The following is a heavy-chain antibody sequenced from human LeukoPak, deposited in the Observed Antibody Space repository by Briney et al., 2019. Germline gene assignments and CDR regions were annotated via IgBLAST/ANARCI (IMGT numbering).Heavy chain of an antibody. D-gene: IGHD2-15*01. Sequence: GGSLRLSCAASGFTFSSYAMSWVRQAPGEGLEWVSIISGSGGNTYYAGSVKGRFTISRDNSKNTLYLQMNSLRAEDTAVYYCARRLSGRVDSWGQGTLVTVTS. V-gene: IGHV3-23*01. CDR3: ARRLSGRVDS. CDR2: ISGSGGNT. CDR1: GFTFSSYA. J-gene: IGHJ4*02.